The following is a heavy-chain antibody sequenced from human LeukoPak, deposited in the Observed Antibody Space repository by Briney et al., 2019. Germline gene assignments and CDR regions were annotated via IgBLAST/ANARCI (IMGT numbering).Heavy chain of an antibody. CDR1: GFIFSSYG. V-gene: IGHV3-30*02. CDR3: ARGRGGSSWYNDY. Sequence: GGSLRLPCAASGFIFSSYGMHWVRQAPGKGLEWVAFIRYDGSKKYYADSVKGRFTISRDNSKNTLYLQVNSLRAEDTAVYYCARGRGGSSWYNDYWGQGTLVTVSS. D-gene: IGHD6-13*01. CDR2: IRYDGSKK. J-gene: IGHJ4*02.